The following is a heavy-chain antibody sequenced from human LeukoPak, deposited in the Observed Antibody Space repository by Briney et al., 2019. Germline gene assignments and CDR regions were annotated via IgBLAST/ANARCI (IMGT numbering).Heavy chain of an antibody. D-gene: IGHD6-19*01. CDR2: ISWNSGSM. Sequence: GRSLRLSCAASGFTFDDYAMHWVRQAPGKGLEWVSGISWNSGSMGYADSVKGRFTISRDNAKNSLYLQMNSLRAEDTALYYCAKASAQWLASYFDYWGQGTLVTVSS. CDR1: GFTFDDYA. V-gene: IGHV3-9*01. CDR3: AKASAQWLASYFDY. J-gene: IGHJ4*02.